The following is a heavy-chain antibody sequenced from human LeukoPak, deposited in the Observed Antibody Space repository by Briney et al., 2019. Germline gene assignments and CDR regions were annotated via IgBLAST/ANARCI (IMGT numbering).Heavy chain of an antibody. CDR1: GFTFSSYA. CDR2: ISGSGGST. V-gene: IGHV3-23*01. CDR3: AKAKGHSGYYTSNFDY. D-gene: IGHD3-22*01. Sequence: GGSLRLSCAASGFTFSSYAMSWVRQAPGKGREWVSAISGSGGSTYYADSVKGRFTISRDNSKNMLYLQMNSLRAEDTAVYYCAKAKGHSGYYTSNFDYWGQGTLVTVSS. J-gene: IGHJ4*02.